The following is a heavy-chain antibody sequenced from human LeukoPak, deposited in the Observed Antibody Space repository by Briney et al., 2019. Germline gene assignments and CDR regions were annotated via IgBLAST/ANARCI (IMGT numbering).Heavy chain of an antibody. CDR2: ISGSGGST. CDR1: GFTFSSYD. CDR3: ATFYSSGSYYNAYYYYYYMDV. V-gene: IGHV3-23*01. D-gene: IGHD3-10*01. Sequence: GGSLRLSCAASGFTFSSYDMSWVRQAPGKGLEWVSAISGSGGSTYYADSVKGRFTISRDNSKNTLYLQMNSLRAEDTAVYYCATFYSSGSYYNAYYYYYYMDVWGKGTTVTISS. J-gene: IGHJ6*03.